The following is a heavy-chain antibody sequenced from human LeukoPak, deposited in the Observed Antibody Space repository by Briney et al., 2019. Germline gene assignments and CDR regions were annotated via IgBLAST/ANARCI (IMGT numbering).Heavy chain of an antibody. D-gene: IGHD3-10*01. V-gene: IGHV4-39*07. Sequence: SETLSLTCSVSGGSISSISYYWGWIRQPPGKGLEWIGIIYYSGSTYYNPSLKSRVTISVDTSKNQFSLKLSSVTAADTAVYYCARDRITMVRGVLGDLYYYYYGMDVWGQGTTVTVSS. CDR3: ARDRITMVRGVLGDLYYYYYGMDV. CDR1: GGSISSISYY. CDR2: IYYSGST. J-gene: IGHJ6*02.